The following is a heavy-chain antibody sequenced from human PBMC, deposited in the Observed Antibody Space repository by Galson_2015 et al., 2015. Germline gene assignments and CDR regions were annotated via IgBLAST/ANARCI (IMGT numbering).Heavy chain of an antibody. CDR1: GDSVSSQSAD. V-gene: IGHV6-1*01. J-gene: IGHJ3*02. CDR3: ARDTPAFQKNYAFDI. Sequence: CAISGDSVSSQSADWNWIRQSPSRGLEWLGRKYFRSKWYNDFAVSVKSRITINPDTSKNQFSLQLNSVTPEDTAVYYCARDTPAFQKNYAFDIWGQGTKLTVSS. D-gene: IGHD2-2*01. CDR2: KYFRSKWYN.